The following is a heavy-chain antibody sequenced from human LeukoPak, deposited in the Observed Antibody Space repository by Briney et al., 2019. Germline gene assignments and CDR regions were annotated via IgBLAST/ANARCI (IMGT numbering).Heavy chain of an antibody. CDR1: GYSFTSYW. CDR2: IYPGDSDT. J-gene: IGHJ3*02. CDR3: ASWPRYCSWDHRGAFDI. D-gene: IGHD6-13*01. Sequence: GESLKISCKGSGYSFTSYWIGWVRQMPGKGLEWMGIIYPGDSDTRYSPSFQGQVTISADKSISTAYLQWSSLKASDTAMYYCASWPRYCSWDHRGAFDIWGQGTMVTVSS. V-gene: IGHV5-51*01.